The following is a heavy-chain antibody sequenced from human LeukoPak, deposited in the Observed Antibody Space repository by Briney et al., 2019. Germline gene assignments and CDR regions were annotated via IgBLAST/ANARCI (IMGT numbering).Heavy chain of an antibody. CDR1: GYTFTGYN. CDR3: ARGGSAEYFQN. Sequence: ASVKVSCKASGYTFTGYNIHWVRQAPGQGLEWMGCTNPNRGDTEYAQKFQGRVTMTRDTSITTAYMELSRLTSDDTAVYYCARGGSAEYFQNWGQGILATVSS. D-gene: IGHD3-16*01. V-gene: IGHV1-2*02. J-gene: IGHJ1*01. CDR2: TNPNRGDT.